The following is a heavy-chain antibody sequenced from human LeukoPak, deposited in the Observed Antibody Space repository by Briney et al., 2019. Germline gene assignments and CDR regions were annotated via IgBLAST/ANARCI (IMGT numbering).Heavy chain of an antibody. Sequence: KPSETLSLTYTVSGGSISGSYWSWIRQPPGKGLEWIAYMYNSGSTNYNPSLKSRVTISIDTSKNQFSLKLSSLTAADTAIYYCARGIESYGDYGYWGQGILVTVSS. CDR2: MYNSGST. D-gene: IGHD4-17*01. CDR1: GGSISGSY. J-gene: IGHJ4*02. CDR3: ARGIESYGDYGY. V-gene: IGHV4-59*01.